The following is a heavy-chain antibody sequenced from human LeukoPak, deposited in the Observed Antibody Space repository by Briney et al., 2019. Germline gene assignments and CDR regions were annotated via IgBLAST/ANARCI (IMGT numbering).Heavy chain of an antibody. D-gene: IGHD3-10*01. CDR3: ARHSPVYYDFDY. Sequence: SETLSLTCTVSGGSITPYYWSWIRQPPGKGLEWVGYVYYSGSTNYTPSLNTRITISVDTSRTQFSLNLNSVTASDTAVYYCARHSPVYYDFDYWGQGTLVTVSS. J-gene: IGHJ4*02. CDR1: GGSITPYY. V-gene: IGHV4-59*08. CDR2: VYYSGST.